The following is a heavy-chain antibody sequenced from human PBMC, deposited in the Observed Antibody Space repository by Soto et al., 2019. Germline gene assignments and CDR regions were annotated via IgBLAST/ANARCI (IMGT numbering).Heavy chain of an antibody. D-gene: IGHD3-22*01. J-gene: IGHJ6*02. V-gene: IGHV1-69*13. Sequence: ASVKVSCKASGGTFSSYAISWVRQAPGQGLEWMGGIIPIFGTANYAQKFQGRVTITADESTSTAYMELSSLRSEDTAVYYCAREIPLYYDARPNLPSNPIYYYYYGMDVWGQGTTVTVSS. CDR2: IIPIFGTA. CDR1: GGTFSSYA. CDR3: AREIPLYYDARPNLPSNPIYYYYYGMDV.